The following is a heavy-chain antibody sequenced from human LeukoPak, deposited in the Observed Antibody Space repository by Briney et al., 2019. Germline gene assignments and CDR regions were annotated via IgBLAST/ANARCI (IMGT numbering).Heavy chain of an antibody. Sequence: PSETLSLSCAVSGGSFSGYYWSWIRQSPGKGLEWIGEINHSGSTTHNPSLKSRVIISLDTSKNQFSLKLMSVTAADTAVYYCARDLKDCSGGSCYGIDYWGQGTLVTVSS. V-gene: IGHV4-34*01. CDR3: ARDLKDCSGGSCYGIDY. CDR1: GGSFSGYY. J-gene: IGHJ4*02. CDR2: INHSGST. D-gene: IGHD2-15*01.